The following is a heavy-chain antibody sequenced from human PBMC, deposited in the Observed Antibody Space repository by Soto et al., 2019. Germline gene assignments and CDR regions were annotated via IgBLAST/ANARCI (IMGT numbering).Heavy chain of an antibody. Sequence: QVQLVESGGGLVKPGGSLRLSCAASGFTFSDYYMSWIRQAPGKGLEWVSYISTSSSYTNYADSVKGRFTVSRDNAKNSLYLQMNSLRAEDTAVYYCATAVAVAAPYGYWGQGTLVTVSS. CDR2: ISTSSSYT. CDR1: GFTFSDYY. J-gene: IGHJ4*02. CDR3: ATAVAVAAPYGY. V-gene: IGHV3-11*05. D-gene: IGHD6-19*01.